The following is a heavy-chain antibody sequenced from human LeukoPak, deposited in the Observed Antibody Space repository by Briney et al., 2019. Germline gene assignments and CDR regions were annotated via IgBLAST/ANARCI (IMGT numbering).Heavy chain of an antibody. J-gene: IGHJ6*03. V-gene: IGHV3-23*01. Sequence: GGSLRLSCAASGFTLSSYAMSWVRQAPGKGLEWVSPISGSGGSTYYADSVKGRFTISRDNSKNTLYLQMNSLRAEDTAVYYCAKEASGYVGYYMDVWGKGTTVTVSS. CDR2: ISGSGGST. CDR1: GFTLSSYA. D-gene: IGHD5-12*01. CDR3: AKEASGYVGYYMDV.